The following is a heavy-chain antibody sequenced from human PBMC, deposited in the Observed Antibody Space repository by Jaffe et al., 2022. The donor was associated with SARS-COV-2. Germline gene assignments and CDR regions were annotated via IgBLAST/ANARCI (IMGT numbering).Heavy chain of an antibody. CDR3: ARAVDFWSGFYYFDY. CDR1: GGSISSYY. CDR2: IYYSGST. J-gene: IGHJ4*02. D-gene: IGHD3-3*01. V-gene: IGHV4-59*01. Sequence: QVQLQESGPGLVKPSETLSLTCTVSGGSISSYYWSWIRQPPGKGLEWIGYIYYSGSTNYNPSLKSRVTISVDTSKNQFSLKLSSVTAADTAVYYCARAVDFWSGFYYFDYWGQGTLVTVSS.